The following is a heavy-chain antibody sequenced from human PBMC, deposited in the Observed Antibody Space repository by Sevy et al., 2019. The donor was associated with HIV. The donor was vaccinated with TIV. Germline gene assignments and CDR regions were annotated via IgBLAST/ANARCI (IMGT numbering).Heavy chain of an antibody. CDR3: ARAPDSSGYSPDY. Sequence: SETLSLTCTVSGGSISSYYWSWIRQPPGKGLEWIGSIYSMGSTNYNPSLNSRVTISLDTSKKQFSLKLGSVTAADTAVYYWARAPDSSGYSPDYWGQGTLVTVSS. J-gene: IGHJ4*02. CDR1: GGSISSYY. V-gene: IGHV4-59*01. D-gene: IGHD3-22*01. CDR2: IYSMGST.